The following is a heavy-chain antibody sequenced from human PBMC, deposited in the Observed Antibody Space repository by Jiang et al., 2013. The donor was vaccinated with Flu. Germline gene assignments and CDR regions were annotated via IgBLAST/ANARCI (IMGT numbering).Heavy chain of an antibody. J-gene: IGHJ6*02. D-gene: IGHD6-19*01. CDR3: ARSIAVAGTPYYGMDV. CDR2: IYYSGST. V-gene: IGHV4-59*01. Sequence: IGYIYYSGSTNYNPSLKSRVTISVDTSKNQFSLKLSSVTAADTAVYYCARSIAVAGTPYYGMDVWGQGTTVTVSS.